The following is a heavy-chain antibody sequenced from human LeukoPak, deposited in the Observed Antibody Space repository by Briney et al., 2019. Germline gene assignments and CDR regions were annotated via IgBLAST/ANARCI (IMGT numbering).Heavy chain of an antibody. D-gene: IGHD6-19*01. CDR3: ARDPSGSGWSLNN. CDR2: IWYDGSND. Sequence: AGGSLRLSCTASGFNFGSDAMHWVRQAPGKGLERVAFIWYDGSNDHYADSVKGRFTISRDNSKNTVCLQMNSLRVEDTAVYYCARDPSGSGWSLNNWGQGTLVTVSS. V-gene: IGHV3-33*01. CDR1: GFNFGSDA. J-gene: IGHJ4*02.